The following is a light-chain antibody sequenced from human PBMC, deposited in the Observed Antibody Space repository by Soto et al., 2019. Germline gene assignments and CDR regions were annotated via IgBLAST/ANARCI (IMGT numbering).Light chain of an antibody. V-gene: IGKV3-20*01. CDR3: QQFSSYPLT. CDR2: GAS. J-gene: IGKJ4*01. CDR1: QSISDT. Sequence: ETVMTQSPATLSVSPGGRATLSCRASQSISDTLAWYQQKPGQAPRLLIHGASSRATGIPDRFSGGGSGTDFTLTISRLEPEDFAVYYCQQFSSYPLTFGGGTKVDIK.